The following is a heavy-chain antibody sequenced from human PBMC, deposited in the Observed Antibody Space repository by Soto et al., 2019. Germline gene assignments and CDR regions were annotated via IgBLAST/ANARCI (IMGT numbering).Heavy chain of an antibody. CDR3: VRRDYDTLTGYYTADF. CDR2: IDPSDSYI. V-gene: IGHV5-10-1*01. J-gene: IGHJ4*02. Sequence: VESLKISCKGSGYSFTNQWISWVRQMPGKGLEWMGRIDPSDSYINYSPSFQGHVTISVDKSINTAYLQWSSLKASDTAMYYCVRRDYDTLTGYYTADFWGQGTMVTVSS. CDR1: GYSFTNQW. D-gene: IGHD3-9*01.